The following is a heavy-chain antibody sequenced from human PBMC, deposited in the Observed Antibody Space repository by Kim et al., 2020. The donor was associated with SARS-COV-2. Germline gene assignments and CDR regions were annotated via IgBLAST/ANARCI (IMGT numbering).Heavy chain of an antibody. CDR2: ISGSGSST. Sequence: GGSLRLSCAASGFTFSSYAMSWVRQAPGKGLEWVSAISGSGSSTYYADSVKGRFTISRDNSKNTLYLQMNSLRAEDTAVYYCAKVFLLGCSDAEIDYWGQGTLLTLSS. CDR1: GFTFSSYA. CDR3: AKVFLLGCSDAEIDY. D-gene: IGHD2-15*01. J-gene: IGHJ4*02. V-gene: IGHV3-23*01.